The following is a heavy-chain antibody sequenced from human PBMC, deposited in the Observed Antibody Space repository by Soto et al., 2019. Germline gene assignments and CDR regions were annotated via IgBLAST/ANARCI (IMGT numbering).Heavy chain of an antibody. V-gene: IGHV1-46*01. J-gene: IGHJ4*01. D-gene: IGHD3-3*01. CDR3: ARFTIFGVVPFDY. CDR1: GYTFTSYY. CDR2: INPSGGST. Sequence: GSVKVSCKASGYTFTSYYMHWVRQAPGQGLEWMGIINPSGGSTSYAQKFQGRVTMTRDTSTSTVYMELRSLRSDDTAVYYCARFTIFGVVPFDYWGHGTLVTVSS.